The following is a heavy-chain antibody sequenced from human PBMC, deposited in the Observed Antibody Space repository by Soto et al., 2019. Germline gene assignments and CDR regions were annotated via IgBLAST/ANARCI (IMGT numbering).Heavy chain of an antibody. CDR3: AREPHYYDSSGPEDY. J-gene: IGHJ4*02. CDR1: GGTFSSYT. Sequence: QVQLVQSGAEVKKPGSSVKVSCKASGGTFSSYTISWVRQAPGQGLEWMGRIIPILGIANYAQKFQGRVTITANKSKSRAYMELSSLRSEDTAVHYCAREPHYYDSSGPEDYWGQGTLLTGSS. V-gene: IGHV1-69*08. CDR2: IIPILGIA. D-gene: IGHD3-22*01.